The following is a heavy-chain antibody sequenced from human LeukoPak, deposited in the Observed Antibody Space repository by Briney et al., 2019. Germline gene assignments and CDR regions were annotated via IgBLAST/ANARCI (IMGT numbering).Heavy chain of an antibody. J-gene: IGHJ6*02. CDR3: ARVANITTFGMDV. Sequence: GGSLRLSCATSGFPFSYYGMHWVRQAPCKGPEWVAVIWYDGSKKYYADSVKGRFTISRDNSKNTLYLQMNSLRVEDTAVYYCARVANITTFGMDVWGQGTTATVSS. CDR2: IWYDGSKK. CDR1: GFPFSYYG. V-gene: IGHV3-33*01. D-gene: IGHD3-9*01.